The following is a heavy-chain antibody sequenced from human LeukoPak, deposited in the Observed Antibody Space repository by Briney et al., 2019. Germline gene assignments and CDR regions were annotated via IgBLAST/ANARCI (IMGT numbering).Heavy chain of an antibody. V-gene: IGHV4-39*01. CDR2: VYYSGNT. CDR3: ARHGLYQDYGY. J-gene: IGHJ4*02. CDR1: GGSVSSGDYY. Sequence: PSETLSLTCTVSGGSVSSGDYYWTWVRQPPGKGLEWIGNVYYSGNTHYNPSLKSRVTILLDTSKNQFSLRLTSVTAADTAVYYCARHGLYQDYGYWGQGTLVTVSS. D-gene: IGHD3-16*01.